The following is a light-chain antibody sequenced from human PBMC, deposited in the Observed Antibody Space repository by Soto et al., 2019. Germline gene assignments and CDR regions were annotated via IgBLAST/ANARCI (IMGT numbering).Light chain of an antibody. CDR2: DNH. V-gene: IGLV1-51*01. CDR1: SSNVGDNF. J-gene: IGLJ3*02. Sequence: QSVLTQPPSVSAAPGQRVTISCSGNSSNVGDNFVSWYQQPPEAAPKLLIYDNHKRPSGIPDRFSGSKSGTSATLGITGLQTGDEADYYCATWDGSLSVVGFGGGTKLTVL. CDR3: ATWDGSLSVVG.